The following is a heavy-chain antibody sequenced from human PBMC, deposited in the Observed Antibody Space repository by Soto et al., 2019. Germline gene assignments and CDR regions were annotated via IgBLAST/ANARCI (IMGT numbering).Heavy chain of an antibody. CDR2: ISAYNGNT. Sequence: ASVKVSCKASGYTFTSYGISWVRQAPGQGLEWMGWISAYNGNTNYAQKLQGRVTMTTDTSTSTAYMELRSLRSDDTAVYYCARGGDYGDTAEYFQHWGQGTLVTVSP. D-gene: IGHD4-17*01. J-gene: IGHJ1*01. CDR3: ARGGDYGDTAEYFQH. CDR1: GYTFTSYG. V-gene: IGHV1-18*01.